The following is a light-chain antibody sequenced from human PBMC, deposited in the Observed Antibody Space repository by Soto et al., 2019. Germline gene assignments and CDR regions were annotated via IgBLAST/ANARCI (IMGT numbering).Light chain of an antibody. CDR1: SSDVGGYNY. J-gene: IGLJ2*01. V-gene: IGLV2-14*01. CDR2: EVT. Sequence: HSALTQPASVSGSPGQSITISCTGTSSDVGGYNYVSWYQQHPGKAPKLMIYEVTNRPSGVSNRFSGSKSGNVASLTISGLQAEDEADYYCSSYTGSSTTVIFGGGTKLTVL. CDR3: SSYTGSSTTVI.